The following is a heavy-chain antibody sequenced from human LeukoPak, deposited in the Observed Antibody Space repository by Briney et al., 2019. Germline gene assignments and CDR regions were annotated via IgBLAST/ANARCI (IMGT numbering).Heavy chain of an antibody. D-gene: IGHD3-9*01. CDR2: INHSGST. V-gene: IGHV4-34*01. J-gene: IGHJ4*02. Sequence: PSETLSLTCAVYGGSFSGYYWSWIRQPPGKGLEWIGEINHSGSTNYNPSLKSRVTISVDTSKNQFSLKLSSVTAADTAVYYCARQALYYDILTGYFDYWGQGTLVTVSS. CDR3: ARQALYYDILTGYFDY. CDR1: GGSFSGYY.